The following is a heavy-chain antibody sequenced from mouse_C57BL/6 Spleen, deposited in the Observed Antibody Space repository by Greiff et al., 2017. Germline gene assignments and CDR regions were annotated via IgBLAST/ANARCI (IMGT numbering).Heavy chain of an antibody. CDR3: ARVTTVVEGYAMDY. D-gene: IGHD1-1*01. J-gene: IGHJ4*01. CDR2: IWLDDDK. Sequence: QVTLKVSGPGILQPSQTLSLTCSFSGFSLSTFGMGVGWIRQPSGKGLEWLAHIWLDDDKYYNPALKSRLTISKDTSKNQVFLKIANVDTADTATYYCARVTTVVEGYAMDYWGQGTSVTVSS. V-gene: IGHV8-8*01. CDR1: GFSLSTFGMG.